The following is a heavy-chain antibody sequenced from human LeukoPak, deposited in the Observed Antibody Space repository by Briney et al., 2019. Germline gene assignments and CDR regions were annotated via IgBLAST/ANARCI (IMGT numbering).Heavy chain of an antibody. CDR3: ARIPHSPSCPDY. CDR1: GFSLSTTGMC. V-gene: IGHV2-70*11. J-gene: IGHJ4*02. CDR2: IDWDDDK. Sequence: GSGPALVNPTQTLTLTCTFSGFSLSTTGMCVSWIRQPPGKALEWLARIDWDDDKCYNTSLKTRLTISKDTSKNQVVLTMTNMNPVDTATYYCARIPHSPSCPDYWGQGTLVTVSS. D-gene: IGHD6-13*01.